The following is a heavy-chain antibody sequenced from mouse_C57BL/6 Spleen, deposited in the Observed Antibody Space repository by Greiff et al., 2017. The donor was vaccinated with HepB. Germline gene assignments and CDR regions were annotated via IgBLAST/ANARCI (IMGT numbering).Heavy chain of an antibody. J-gene: IGHJ2*01. D-gene: IGHD1-1*01. CDR2: FHPYNDDT. CDR1: GYTFTTYP. CDR3: ARLNYYGSSYYFDY. Sequence: QVQLKESGAELVKPGASVKMSCKASGYTFTTYPIEWMKQNHGKSLEWIGNFHPYNDDTKYNEKFKGKATLTVEKSSSTVYLELSRLTSDDSAVYYCARLNYYGSSYYFDYWGQGTTLTVSS. V-gene: IGHV1-47*01.